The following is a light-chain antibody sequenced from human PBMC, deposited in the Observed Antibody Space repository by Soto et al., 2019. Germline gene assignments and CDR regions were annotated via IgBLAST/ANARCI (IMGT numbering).Light chain of an antibody. V-gene: IGLV2-11*01. Sequence: QSALTQPRSVSGSPGQSVTISCTGTSSDVGAYNYVSWYQHHPGKAPKVMIYDVSERPSGVPDRFSGSKSDNKASLTISGLQAEDEAYYYCCSYAGSYPWVFGGGTKLTVL. J-gene: IGLJ3*02. CDR3: CSYAGSYPWV. CDR1: SSDVGAYNY. CDR2: DVS.